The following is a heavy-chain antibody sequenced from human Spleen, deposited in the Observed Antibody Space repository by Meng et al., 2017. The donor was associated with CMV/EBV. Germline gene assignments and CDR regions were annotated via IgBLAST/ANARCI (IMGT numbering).Heavy chain of an antibody. CDR1: GSIRSSSYY. CDR3: ARAPAAANPYNWFDP. V-gene: IGHV4-39*07. Sequence: GSIRSSSYYWGWIRQPPGKGLEWIGSIYYSGSTYYNPSLKSRVTISVDTSKNQFSLKLSSVTAADTAVYYCARAPAAANPYNWFDPWGQGTLVTVSS. D-gene: IGHD6-13*01. CDR2: IYYSGST. J-gene: IGHJ5*02.